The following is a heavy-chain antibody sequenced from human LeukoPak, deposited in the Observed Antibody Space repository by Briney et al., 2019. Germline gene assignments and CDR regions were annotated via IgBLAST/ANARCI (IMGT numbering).Heavy chain of an antibody. D-gene: IGHD3-22*01. CDR1: GGSISSGGYS. Sequence: TLSLTCAVSGGSISSGGYSWSWIRQPPGKGLEWIGYIYHSGSTYYNPSLKSRVTISVDRSKNQFSLKLSSVTAADTAVYYCAREEGGVVGYFYDSSGYFLWGQGTLVTVSS. CDR3: AREEGGVVGYFYDSSGYFL. J-gene: IGHJ4*02. V-gene: IGHV4-30-2*01. CDR2: IYHSGST.